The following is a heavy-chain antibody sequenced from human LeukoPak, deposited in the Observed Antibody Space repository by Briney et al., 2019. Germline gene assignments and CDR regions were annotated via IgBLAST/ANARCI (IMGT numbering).Heavy chain of an antibody. J-gene: IGHJ6*02. CDR2: IIPIFGTA. CDR3: ARPEGLYYYGMDV. V-gene: IGHV1-69*13. CDR1: GGTFSSYA. Sequence: SVKVSCKASGGTFSSYAISWVRQAPGQGLDWMGGIIPIFGTANYAQKFQGRVTITADESTSTAYMELSSLRSEDTAVYYCARPEGLYYYGMDVWGQGTTVTVSS.